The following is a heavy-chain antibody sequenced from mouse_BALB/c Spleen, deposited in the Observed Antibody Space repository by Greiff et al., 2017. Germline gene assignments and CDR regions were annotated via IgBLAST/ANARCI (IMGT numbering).Heavy chain of an antibody. D-gene: IGHD1-2*01. CDR1: GFAFSSYD. J-gene: IGHJ2*01. V-gene: IGHV5-12-1*01. Sequence: EVKLVESGGGLVKPGGSLKLSCAASGFAFSSYDMSWVRQTPEKRLEWVAYISSGGGSTYYPDTVKGRFTISRDNAKNTLYLQMSSLKSEDTAMYYCARRGTTATDDYWGQGTTLTVSS. CDR2: ISSGGGST. CDR3: ARRGTTATDDY.